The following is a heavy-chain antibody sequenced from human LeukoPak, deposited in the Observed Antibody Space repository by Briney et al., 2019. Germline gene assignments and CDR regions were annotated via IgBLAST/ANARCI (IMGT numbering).Heavy chain of an antibody. CDR1: GGSFSGYY. V-gene: IGHV4-34*01. Sequence: KPSETLSLTCAVYGGSFSGYYWSWIRQPPRKGLEWIGEINHSGSTNYNPSLTSRVTISVDTSKNQFSLKLSSVTAADTAVYYCARASAPLGYDFWSGRKNWFDPWGQGTLVTVSS. CDR3: ARASAPLGYDFWSGRKNWFDP. J-gene: IGHJ5*02. CDR2: INHSGST. D-gene: IGHD3-3*01.